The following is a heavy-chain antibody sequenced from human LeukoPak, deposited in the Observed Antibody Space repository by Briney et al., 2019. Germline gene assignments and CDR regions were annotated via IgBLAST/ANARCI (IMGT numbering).Heavy chain of an antibody. D-gene: IGHD5-18*01. CDR3: ARARIQLWLLFLDP. Sequence: SQTLSLTCAISGDSVSSNSAAWNWIRQSPSRGLEWLGRTYYRSKWYNDYAVSVKSRITIKPDTSKNQFSLKLSSVTAADTAVYYCARARIQLWLLFLDPWGQGTLVTVSS. V-gene: IGHV6-1*01. CDR2: TYYRSKWYN. J-gene: IGHJ5*02. CDR1: GDSVSSNSAA.